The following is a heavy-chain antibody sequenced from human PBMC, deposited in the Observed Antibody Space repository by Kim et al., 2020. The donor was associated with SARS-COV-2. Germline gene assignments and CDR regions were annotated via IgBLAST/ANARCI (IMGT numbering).Heavy chain of an antibody. Sequence: GGSLRLSCAASGITFSSNWMHWVRQAPGKGLVWVSRINSDGSSTSYADSVKGRFTISRDNAKNTLYLQMNSLRAEDTALYYCARGLFSSSSGRLGYWGQGTLVTVSS. D-gene: IGHD6-6*01. CDR2: INSDGSST. CDR1: GITFSSNW. CDR3: ARGLFSSSSGRLGY. J-gene: IGHJ4*02. V-gene: IGHV3-74*01.